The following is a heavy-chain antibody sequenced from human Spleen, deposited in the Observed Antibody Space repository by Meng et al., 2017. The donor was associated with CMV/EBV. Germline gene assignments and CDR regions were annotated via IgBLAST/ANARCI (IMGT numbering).Heavy chain of an antibody. V-gene: IGHV4-34*01. CDR1: GFTFSSYS. CDR2: INHSGNT. J-gene: IGHJ5*02. D-gene: IGHD3-3*01. Sequence: ESLKISCAASGFTFSSYSMNWVRQAPGKGLEWIGEINHSGNTDYNPSLKSRVAISLDTSKNQFSLKLNSVTAADTAVYYCARGHAQAYFNFWSGYYNWFDPWGQGTLVTVSS. CDR3: ARGHAQAYFNFWSGYYNWFDP.